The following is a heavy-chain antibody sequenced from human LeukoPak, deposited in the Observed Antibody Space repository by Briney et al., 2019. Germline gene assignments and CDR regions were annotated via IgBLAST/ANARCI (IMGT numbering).Heavy chain of an antibody. D-gene: IGHD5-12*01. Sequence: ASVKVSCKASGGTFSSYAISWVRQAPGQGREGMGGISAYNGNTNYAQKLQGRVTMTTDTSTSTAYMELRSLRSDDTAVYYCARGFGIVATAIDYWGQGTLVTVSS. CDR2: ISAYNGNT. V-gene: IGHV1-18*01. J-gene: IGHJ4*02. CDR1: GGTFSSYA. CDR3: ARGFGIVATAIDY.